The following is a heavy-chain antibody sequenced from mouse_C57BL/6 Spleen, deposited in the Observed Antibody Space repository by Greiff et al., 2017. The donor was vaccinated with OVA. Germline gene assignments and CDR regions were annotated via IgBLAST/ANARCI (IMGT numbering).Heavy chain of an antibody. CDR1: GYTFTSYW. CDR3: ARTTMVKWYFDV. V-gene: IGHV1-69*01. CDR2: IDPSDSYT. D-gene: IGHD2-1*01. Sequence: QVQLQQPGAELVMPGASVKLSCKASGYTFTSYWMHWVKQRPGQGLEWIGEIDPSDSYTNYNQKFKGKSTLTVDKSSSPAYMQLSSLTSEDSAVDYCARTTMVKWYFDVWGTGTTVTVSS. J-gene: IGHJ1*03.